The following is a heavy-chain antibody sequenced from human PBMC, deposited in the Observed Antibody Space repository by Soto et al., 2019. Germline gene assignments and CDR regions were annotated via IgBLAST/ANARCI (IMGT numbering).Heavy chain of an antibody. D-gene: IGHD2-2*01. Sequence: EVQLVESAGGLVQPRGSLSLACAASGFTFSSHSMNWVRQAPGKGLEWISYISGASTHIYYADSVKGRFTISRDNAKNSLYLQMNSLRAEDTAVYYCARSADQLLRKYAFDFWGQGTMVIVSS. V-gene: IGHV3-48*04. CDR1: GFTFSSHS. J-gene: IGHJ3*01. CDR3: ARSADQLLRKYAFDF. CDR2: ISGASTHI.